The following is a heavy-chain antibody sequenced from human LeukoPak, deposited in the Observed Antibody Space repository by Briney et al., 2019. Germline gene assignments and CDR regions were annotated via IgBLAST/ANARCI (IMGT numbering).Heavy chain of an antibody. CDR1: GDTFSNYP. V-gene: IGHV1-69*05. CDR2: IIPFFGTT. CDR3: ARALSYYYMEV. Sequence: SVKVSFKASGDTFSNYPITWVRQAPGQGLEWMGRIIPFFGTTIYAQKFQGRVTITTDESTSTAYMELSSLRSEGTAVYYCARALSYYYMEVWGKGTTVIVSS. J-gene: IGHJ6*03.